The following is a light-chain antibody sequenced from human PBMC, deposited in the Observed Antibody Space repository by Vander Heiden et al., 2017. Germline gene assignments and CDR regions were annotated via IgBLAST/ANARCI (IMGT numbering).Light chain of an antibody. V-gene: IGKV1-39*01. CDR2: AAS. CDR3: QQSYSTPYT. J-gene: IGKJ2*01. CDR1: QSISSY. Sequence: DIQMTQSPSSLSASVGDRVTITCRASQSISSYLNWYQQKPGKAPKLLIYAASSLQSGVSSRFSGSGSGTDFTVTISSLQPEDFATYHCQQSYSTPYTFGQGTKVEIK.